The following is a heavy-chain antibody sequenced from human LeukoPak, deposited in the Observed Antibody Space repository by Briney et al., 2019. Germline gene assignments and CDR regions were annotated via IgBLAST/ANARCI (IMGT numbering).Heavy chain of an antibody. V-gene: IGHV1-18*01. CDR3: ARVGRGCSSIRCYWEDWFDP. CDR1: GYTFTSYG. D-gene: IGHD2-2*01. CDR2: ISAYNGNT. Sequence: ASVKVSCKASGYTFTSYGISWVRQAPGQGLEWMGWISAYNGNTNYAQKLQGRVTMTTDTSTSTAYMELRSLRSDDTAMYYCARVGRGCSSIRCYWEDWFDPWGQGTLVIVSS. J-gene: IGHJ5*02.